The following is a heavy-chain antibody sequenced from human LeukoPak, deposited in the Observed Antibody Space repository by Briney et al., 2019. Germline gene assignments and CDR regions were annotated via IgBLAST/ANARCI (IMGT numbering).Heavy chain of an antibody. CDR1: GFTFSSYG. V-gene: IGHV3-23*01. CDR3: AKSTGRYHYYSYMDV. D-gene: IGHD3-16*02. Sequence: GGSLRLSCAASGFTFSSYGMSWVRQAPGKGLEWVSGMSSSGGSIYYADSVKGRFTISRDNSKNTLYLQMNSPRAEDTAVYYCAKSTGRYHYYSYMDVWGKGTTVTISS. J-gene: IGHJ6*03. CDR2: MSSSGGSI.